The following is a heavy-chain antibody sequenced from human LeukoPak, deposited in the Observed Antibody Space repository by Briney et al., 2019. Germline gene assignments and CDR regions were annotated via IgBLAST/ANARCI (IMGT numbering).Heavy chain of an antibody. CDR3: ATTPTVTTHFFDY. Sequence: SETLSLTCAVYGGSFSGYYWSWIRQPPGKGLEWIGEINHSGSTNYNPSLKSRVTISVDTSKNQFSLKLSSVTAADTAVYYCATTPTVTTHFFDYWGQGTLVTVSP. CDR1: GGSFSGYY. V-gene: IGHV4-34*01. D-gene: IGHD4-17*01. J-gene: IGHJ4*02. CDR2: INHSGST.